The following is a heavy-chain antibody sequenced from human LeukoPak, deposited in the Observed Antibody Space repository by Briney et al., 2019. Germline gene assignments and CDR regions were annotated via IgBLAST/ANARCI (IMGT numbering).Heavy chain of an antibody. CDR2: ISGSGGST. Sequence: GGSLRLSCAASGFTFSSYAMSWVRQAPGKGLEWVSAISGSGGSTYYADSVKGRFTISRDNSKNTLYLQMNSLRAEDTAVYYCAKDLSPWLLDRVRGAVGGAFDIWGQGTMVTVSS. CDR1: GFTFSSYA. J-gene: IGHJ3*02. CDR3: AKDLSPWLLDRVRGAVGGAFDI. D-gene: IGHD3-10*01. V-gene: IGHV3-23*01.